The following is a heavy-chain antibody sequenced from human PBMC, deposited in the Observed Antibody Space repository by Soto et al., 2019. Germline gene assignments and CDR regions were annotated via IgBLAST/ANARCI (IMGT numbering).Heavy chain of an antibody. D-gene: IGHD2-2*01. CDR2: ISSSSSYI. CDR1: GFTFSSYS. CDR3: ARDLVPAAMPNYYYYGMDV. Sequence: GGSLRLSCAASGFTFSSYSMNWVRQAPGKGLEWVSSISSSSSYIYYADSVKGRFTISRDNAKNSLYLQMNSLRAEDTAVYYCARDLVPAAMPNYYYYGMDVWGQGTTVTVSS. V-gene: IGHV3-21*01. J-gene: IGHJ6*02.